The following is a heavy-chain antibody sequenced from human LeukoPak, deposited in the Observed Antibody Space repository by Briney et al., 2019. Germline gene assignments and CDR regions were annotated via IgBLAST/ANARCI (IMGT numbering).Heavy chain of an antibody. Sequence: GGSLRLSCAASGFTFSSYEMNWVRQAPGKGLEWVSYFSSSGSTIYYADSVKGRFTISRDNAKNTLYLQMNSLRAEDTAVYYCAKADRRWATYYYDTSGYYYDYWGQGTLVTVSS. J-gene: IGHJ4*02. CDR1: GFTFSSYE. V-gene: IGHV3-48*03. D-gene: IGHD3-22*01. CDR2: FSSSGSTI. CDR3: AKADRRWATYYYDTSGYYYDY.